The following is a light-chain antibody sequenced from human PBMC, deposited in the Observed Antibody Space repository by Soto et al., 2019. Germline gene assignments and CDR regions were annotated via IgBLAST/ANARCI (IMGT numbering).Light chain of an antibody. CDR2: GAS. CDR3: QQYGGSPST. J-gene: IGKJ1*01. V-gene: IGKV3-20*01. Sequence: EIVLTQSPGTLSLSPGERATLSCRASQSDSSNYLAWYQRKPGQAPRLLIYGASSRATDITNRFSGSGSGTDFTLTITRLEPEDFAVYFCQQYGGSPSTFGQGTKVEIK. CDR1: QSDSSNY.